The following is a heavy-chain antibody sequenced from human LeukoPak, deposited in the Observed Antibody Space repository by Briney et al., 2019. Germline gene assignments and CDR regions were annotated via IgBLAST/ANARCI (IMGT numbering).Heavy chain of an antibody. D-gene: IGHD3-16*01. Sequence: PSETLSLTCAVSGGSISSGGYSWSWIRQPPGKGLEWIGYIYHSGSTYYNPFLKSRVTISVDRSKNQFSLKLSSVTAADTAVYYCATRLGETFDYWGQGTLVTVSS. V-gene: IGHV4-30-2*01. CDR3: ATRLGETFDY. CDR1: GGSISSGGYS. J-gene: IGHJ4*02. CDR2: IYHSGST.